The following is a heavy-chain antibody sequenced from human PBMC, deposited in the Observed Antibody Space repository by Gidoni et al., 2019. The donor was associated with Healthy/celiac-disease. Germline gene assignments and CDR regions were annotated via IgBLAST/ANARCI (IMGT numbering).Heavy chain of an antibody. D-gene: IGHD6-19*01. V-gene: IGHV4-39*07. Sequence: QLQLQESGPGLVKPSETLSLTCTVSGGSLSSSSYYWGWLRQPPGKGLEWIGSFYYSGSTYYNPSLKSRVTISVDTSKNQFSLKLSSVTAADTAVYYCARKKGIAVAGADYWGQGTLVTVSS. CDR1: GGSLSSSSYY. CDR3: ARKKGIAVAGADY. CDR2: FYYSGST. J-gene: IGHJ4*02.